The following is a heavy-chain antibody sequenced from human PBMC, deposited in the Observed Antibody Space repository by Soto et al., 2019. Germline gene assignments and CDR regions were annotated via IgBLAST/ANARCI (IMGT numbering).Heavy chain of an antibody. J-gene: IGHJ6*02. CDR1: GRTFSSYA. V-gene: IGHV1-69*13. Sequence: SVKVSCKASGRTFSSYAISWVRQAPGQGLEWMGGIIPLFGTANYAQKFQGRVTITADESTSTAYMALSSLRSEDTAVYYCAILSLRGQQLVPFLYFYGMDVWGQGPTVTVSS. CDR2: IIPLFGTA. D-gene: IGHD6-13*01. CDR3: AILSLRGQQLVPFLYFYGMDV.